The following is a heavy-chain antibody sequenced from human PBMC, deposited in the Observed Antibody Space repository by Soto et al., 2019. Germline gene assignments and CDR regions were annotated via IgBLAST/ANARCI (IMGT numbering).Heavy chain of an antibody. CDR3: EGDYDFWSGSDLSYYGMDV. J-gene: IGHJ6*02. V-gene: IGHV1-3*01. Sequence: QVQLVQSGAEVKKPGASVKVSCKASGYTFTSYAMHWVRQAPGQRLEWMGWINAGNGNTKYSQKFQGQVTITRDTSASTGYMELSSLRSEDTAVYYCEGDYDFWSGSDLSYYGMDVWGQGTTVTLS. CDR1: GYTFTSYA. CDR2: INAGNGNT. D-gene: IGHD3-3*01.